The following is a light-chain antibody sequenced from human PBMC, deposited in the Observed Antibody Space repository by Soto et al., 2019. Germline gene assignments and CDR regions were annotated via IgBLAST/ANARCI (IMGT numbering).Light chain of an antibody. Sequence: QSALTQPPSVSGAPGQRVTISCTGSNSNIGAGYDVHWYQQLPGTAPKLLIYGNSNRPSGVPDRFSGSKSGTSASLTITGLQAEDEADSYCQSYGDSLSGYVFGTGTKVTVL. CDR2: GNS. J-gene: IGLJ1*01. V-gene: IGLV1-40*01. CDR3: QSYGDSLSGYV. CDR1: NSNIGAGYD.